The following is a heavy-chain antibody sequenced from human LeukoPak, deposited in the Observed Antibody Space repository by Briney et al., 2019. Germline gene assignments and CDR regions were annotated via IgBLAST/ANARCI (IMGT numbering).Heavy chain of an antibody. CDR2: IRYDGSNK. CDR3: AKAPMENYDFWSGYYWFDAFDI. J-gene: IGHJ3*02. D-gene: IGHD3-3*01. CDR1: GFTFSSYG. Sequence: GGSLRLSCAASGFTFSSYGMHWVRQAPGKGLEWVAFIRYDGSNKYYADSVKGRFTISRDNSKNTLYLQMSSLRAEDTAVYYCAKAPMENYDFWSGYYWFDAFDIWGQGTMVTVSS. V-gene: IGHV3-30*02.